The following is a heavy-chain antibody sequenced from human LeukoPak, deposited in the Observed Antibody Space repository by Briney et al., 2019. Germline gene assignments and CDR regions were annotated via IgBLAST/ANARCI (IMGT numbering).Heavy chain of an antibody. CDR2: INRDGGTT. Sequence: GGSLRLSCAASGLTFSNYWVHWVRQAPGKGLVWVSRINRDGGTTKYADSVKGRFTVSRDNAKNTLNLQMNSLRAEDTAVYYCARDKKSGESSEIDYWGQGTLVTVSS. V-gene: IGHV3-74*03. J-gene: IGHJ4*02. CDR1: GLTFSNYW. D-gene: IGHD3-10*01. CDR3: ARDKKSGESSEIDY.